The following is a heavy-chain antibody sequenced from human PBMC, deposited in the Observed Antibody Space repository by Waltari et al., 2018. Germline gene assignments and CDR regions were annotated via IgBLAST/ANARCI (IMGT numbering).Heavy chain of an antibody. D-gene: IGHD3-10*01. J-gene: IGHJ3*02. CDR3: ARGYYYGSGSYYNFDAFDI. CDR1: GGSISSGRYY. Sequence: QVQLQESGPGLVKPSQTLSLTCTVSGGSISSGRYYWSWIRQPAGKGLEWIGRIYTSGSTNYNPSLKSRVTISVDTSKNQFSLKLSSVTAADTAVYYCARGYYYGSGSYYNFDAFDIWGQGTMVTVSS. V-gene: IGHV4-61*02. CDR2: IYTSGST.